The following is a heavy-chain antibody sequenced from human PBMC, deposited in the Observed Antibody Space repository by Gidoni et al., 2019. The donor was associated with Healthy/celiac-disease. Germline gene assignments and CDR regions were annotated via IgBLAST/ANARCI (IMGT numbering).Heavy chain of an antibody. J-gene: IGHJ4*02. CDR1: GFTFSSYA. CDR2: ISYDGSNK. V-gene: IGHV3-30*01. CDR3: ARDGGVGAIDY. D-gene: IGHD1-26*01. Sequence: QVQLVEPGGGVVQPGRSLRLPCAASGFTFSSYAMHWVRQAPGKGLEWVAVISYDGSNKYYADSVKGRFTISRDNSKNTLYLQMNSLRAEDTAVYYCARDGGVGAIDYWGQGTLVTVSS.